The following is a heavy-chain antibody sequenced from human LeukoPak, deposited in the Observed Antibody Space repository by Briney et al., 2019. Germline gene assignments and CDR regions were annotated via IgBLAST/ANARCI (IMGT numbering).Heavy chain of an antibody. CDR2: IYYSGST. Sequence: PESLSVTCTVPGGSISSHYWSWIRPRPRKGLEWVGYIYYSGSTNYNPSLKSRVTISVDTSKHQFSLKLSSVTAADTAVYYCARDSGGHCSSTSCPTGFDPWGQGTLVTVSS. CDR3: ARDSGGHCSSTSCPTGFDP. D-gene: IGHD2-2*01. CDR1: GGSISSHY. J-gene: IGHJ5*02. V-gene: IGHV4-59*11.